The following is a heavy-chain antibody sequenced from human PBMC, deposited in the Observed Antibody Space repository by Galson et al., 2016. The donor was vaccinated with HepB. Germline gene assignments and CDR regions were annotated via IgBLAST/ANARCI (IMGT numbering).Heavy chain of an antibody. Sequence: QVQLQASGPGLVQPSQTLSLTCTVSGGSTSTYYWNWIRPPPGEGLEWIGYIYYSGSTNYNPSLKSRVTLSVDTSKNQFSLKLTSVTAADTAVYYCARDSARSFDLWGRGTLVTVSS. V-gene: IGHV4-59*01. J-gene: IGHJ2*01. D-gene: IGHD3-10*01. CDR3: ARDSARSFDL. CDR2: IYYSGST. CDR1: GGSTSTYY.